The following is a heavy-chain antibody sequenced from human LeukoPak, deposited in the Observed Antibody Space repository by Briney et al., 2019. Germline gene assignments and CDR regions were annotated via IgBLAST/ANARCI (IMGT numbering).Heavy chain of an antibody. J-gene: IGHJ4*02. CDR3: ARGLVSAYGSGTYYFDS. Sequence: PGGSLRLSCAASGFTVSSNYMGWVRQAPGKGLEWVSVIYTTGSTDYADSVKGRFAISRDNAKNSLYLQMNSLTAEDTAVYYCARGLVSAYGSGTYYFDSWGQGSLVTVSS. D-gene: IGHD3-10*01. CDR2: IYTTGST. V-gene: IGHV3-53*01. CDR1: GFTVSSNY.